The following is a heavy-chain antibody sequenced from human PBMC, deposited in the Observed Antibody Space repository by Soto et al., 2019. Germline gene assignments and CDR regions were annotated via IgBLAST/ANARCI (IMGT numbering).Heavy chain of an antibody. D-gene: IGHD2-15*01. Sequence: SVKVSCKASGGTFSSYTMSWVRQAPGQGLEWMGGIIPIFGTTTYAHKFQGRVTITADESTSTVYMELSSLRGEDTAVYYCARGALNTLDYYYGMDVWGQGTTVTVSS. CDR3: ARGALNTLDYYYGMDV. V-gene: IGHV1-69*13. J-gene: IGHJ6*02. CDR2: IIPIFGTT. CDR1: GGTFSSYT.